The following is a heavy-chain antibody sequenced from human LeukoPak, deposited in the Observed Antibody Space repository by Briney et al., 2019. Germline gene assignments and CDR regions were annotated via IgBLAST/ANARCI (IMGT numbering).Heavy chain of an antibody. Sequence: GGSLRLSCAASGFTFSSYWMSWVRQAPGKGLEWVANIKQDGSEKYYVDSVKGRFTISRDNAKNSLYLQMNSLRAEDTAVYYCARGLDYYDSSGYGARAFDIWGQGTMVTVSS. CDR3: ARGLDYYDSSGYGARAFDI. CDR2: IKQDGSEK. V-gene: IGHV3-7*04. D-gene: IGHD3-22*01. J-gene: IGHJ3*02. CDR1: GFTFSSYW.